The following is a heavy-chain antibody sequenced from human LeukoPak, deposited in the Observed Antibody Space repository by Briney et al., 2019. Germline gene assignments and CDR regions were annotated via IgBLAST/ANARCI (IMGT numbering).Heavy chain of an antibody. CDR2: ISGSGGST. V-gene: IGHV3-23*01. D-gene: IGHD6-6*01. J-gene: IGHJ4*02. CDR3: ARVDPDSSSTLEVFDY. Sequence: GGSLRLSCAASGFTFSSYAMSWVRQAPGKGLEWVSAISGSGGSTYYADSVKGRFTISRDNSKDTLYLQMNSLRAEDTAVYYCARVDPDSSSTLEVFDYWGQGTLVTVSS. CDR1: GFTFSSYA.